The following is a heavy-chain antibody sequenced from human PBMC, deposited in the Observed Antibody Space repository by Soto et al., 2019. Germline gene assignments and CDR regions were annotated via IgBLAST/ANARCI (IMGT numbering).Heavy chain of an antibody. Sequence: GGSLRLSCVVSGFTFSSYAMSWVRQAPGKGLEWVSFISGSGDSAYYADSVKGRFTISRDNSKKTLYLEMNSLRAEDTALYFCAKGRQVNSIYDSWGQGALVIVSS. CDR2: ISGSGDSA. CDR1: GFTFSSYA. J-gene: IGHJ5*02. CDR3: AKGRQVNSIYDS. V-gene: IGHV3-23*01. D-gene: IGHD3-16*01.